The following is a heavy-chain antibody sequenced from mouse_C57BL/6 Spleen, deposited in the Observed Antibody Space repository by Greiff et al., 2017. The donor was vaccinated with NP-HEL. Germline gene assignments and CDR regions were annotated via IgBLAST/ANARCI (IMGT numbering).Heavy chain of an antibody. J-gene: IGHJ3*01. CDR1: GFNIKDDY. V-gene: IGHV14-4*01. CDR3: TTAYDGYYVAWFAY. D-gene: IGHD2-3*01. Sequence: EVQLQQSGAELVRPGASVKLSCTASGFNIKDDYMHWVKQRPEQGLEWIGWIDPENGDTEYASKFQGKATITADTSSNTAYLQLSSLTSEDTAVYYCTTAYDGYYVAWFAYWGQGTLVTVSA. CDR2: IDPENGDT.